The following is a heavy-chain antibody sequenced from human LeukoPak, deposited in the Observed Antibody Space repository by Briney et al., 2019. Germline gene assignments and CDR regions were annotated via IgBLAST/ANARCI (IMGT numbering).Heavy chain of an antibody. CDR1: GYTFTGYY. V-gene: IGHV1-2*06. J-gene: IGHJ3*02. CDR3: ARNEKQWLPTPNAFDI. D-gene: IGHD6-19*01. Sequence: VASVKVSCKASGYTFTGYYMHWVRQAPGQGLEWMGRINPNSGGTNYAQKFQGRVTMTRDTSISTAYMELGRLRSDDTAVYYCARNEKQWLPTPNAFDIWGQGTMVTVSS. CDR2: INPNSGGT.